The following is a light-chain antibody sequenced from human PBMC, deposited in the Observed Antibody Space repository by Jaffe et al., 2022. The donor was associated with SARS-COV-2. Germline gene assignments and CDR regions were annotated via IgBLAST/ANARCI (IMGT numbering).Light chain of an antibody. Sequence: EIVLTQSPGTLSSSPGERATLSCRASQSVSSNYLAWYQQKRGQAPRLLIYDTSTRATGIPDRFSGSGSGTDFTLTISSLEPEDFAVYSCQQYGSSPLTFGQGTKLEIK. CDR1: QSVSSNY. CDR2: DTS. CDR3: QQYGSSPLT. J-gene: IGKJ2*01. V-gene: IGKV3-20*01.